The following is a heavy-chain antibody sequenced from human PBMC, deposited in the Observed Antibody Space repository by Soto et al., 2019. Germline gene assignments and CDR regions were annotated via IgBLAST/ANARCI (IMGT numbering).Heavy chain of an antibody. D-gene: IGHD2-2*01. V-gene: IGHV3-15*01. CDR1: GFTFSNAW. J-gene: IGHJ2*01. CDR2: IKSKTDGGTT. Sequence: EVQLVESGGGLVKPGGSLRLSCAASGFTFSNAWMSWVRQAPGKGLEWVGRIKSKTDGGTTDYAAPVKGRFTISRDDSKNTLYLQMHSLKTEATAVYYCTTALYCSSTSCYAMEYGAYWYFDLWGRGTLVTVSS. CDR3: TTALYCSSTSCYAMEYGAYWYFDL.